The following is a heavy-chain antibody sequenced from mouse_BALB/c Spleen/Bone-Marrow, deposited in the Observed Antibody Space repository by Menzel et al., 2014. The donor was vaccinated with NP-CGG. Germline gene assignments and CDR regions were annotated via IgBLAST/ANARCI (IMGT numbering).Heavy chain of an antibody. Sequence: VQLQQSGPELVKPGASVKISCKASGYAFSISWMNWVKQRPGQGLEWIGRIYPGDGDTYYNGQFKGKATLTADKSSSTAYMQLSSLSSEDSAVYFCARFPIYYGNYGAMYYWGQGTSVTVSS. CDR1: GYAFSISW. CDR3: ARFPIYYGNYGAMYY. J-gene: IGHJ4*01. V-gene: IGHV1-82*01. D-gene: IGHD2-1*01. CDR2: IYPGDGDT.